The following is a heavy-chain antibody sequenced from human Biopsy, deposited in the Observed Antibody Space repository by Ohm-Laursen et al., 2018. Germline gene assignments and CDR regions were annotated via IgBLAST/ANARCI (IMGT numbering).Heavy chain of an antibody. Sequence: SDTLSLTCTVTGGSISRSSYYWDWIRQPPGKGLEWIGSIYYSGNTYYNPSLKSRVTISVDTSKNQFSLKLSSVTAADTAVYYCARLGSGDYFPTFFDFWGQGALVTVSS. CDR3: ARLGSGDYFPTFFDF. CDR2: IYYSGNT. D-gene: IGHD5-12*01. J-gene: IGHJ4*02. V-gene: IGHV4-39*07. CDR1: GGSISRSSYY.